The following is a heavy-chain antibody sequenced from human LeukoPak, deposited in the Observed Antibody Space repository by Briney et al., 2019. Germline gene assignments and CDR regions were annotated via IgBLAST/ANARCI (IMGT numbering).Heavy chain of an antibody. CDR3: ARCDYDILTGYYYYGMDV. V-gene: IGHV4-4*07. Sequence: SETLSLTCTVSGGSISSYYWSWIRQPAGKGLEWIGRIYTSGSTNYNPSLKSRVTMSVDTSKDQFSLKLSSVTAADTAVYYCARCDYDILTGYYYYGMDVWGQGTTVTVSS. CDR1: GGSISSYY. J-gene: IGHJ6*02. D-gene: IGHD3-9*01. CDR2: IYTSGST.